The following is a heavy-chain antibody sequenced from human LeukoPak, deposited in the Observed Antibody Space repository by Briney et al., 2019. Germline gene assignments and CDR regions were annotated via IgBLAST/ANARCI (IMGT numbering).Heavy chain of an antibody. V-gene: IGHV3-7*01. Sequence: GGSLRLSCVASGFTFSTSWVTWVRQAPGKGLEWVANIDKHGNGKYYVDSVKGRFAISRDYASNSVFLQMNSLRAEDTSAYYCARDAGWGYYDLWGQGTPVTVSS. CDR2: IDKHGNGK. CDR1: GFTFSTSW. D-gene: IGHD1-26*01. J-gene: IGHJ4*02. CDR3: ARDAGWGYYDL.